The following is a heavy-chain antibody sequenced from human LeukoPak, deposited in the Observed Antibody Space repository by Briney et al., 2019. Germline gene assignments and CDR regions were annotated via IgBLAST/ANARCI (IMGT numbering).Heavy chain of an antibody. D-gene: IGHD3-3*01. J-gene: IGHJ3*02. V-gene: IGHV4-61*02. CDR3: ARVHDDFWSGRNGAFDI. CDR1: GGSISSGSYY. Sequence: SQTLSLTCTVSGGSISSGSYYWSWIRQPAGKGLEWIGRIYTSGSTNYNPSLNSRLTISVDTSTSEFSLNLSSVTAADTAVYYCARVHDDFWSGRNGAFDIWGQGAMVTVSS. CDR2: IYTSGST.